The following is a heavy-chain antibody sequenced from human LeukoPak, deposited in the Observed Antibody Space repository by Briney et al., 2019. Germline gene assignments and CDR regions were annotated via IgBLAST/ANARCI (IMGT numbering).Heavy chain of an antibody. D-gene: IGHD3-10*01. CDR1: GGSFSSGGYS. Sequence: SETLSLTCTVSGGSFSSGGYSWSWIRQHPGKGLEWIGYIYYSGDTYYNPSLKSRVTISVDTSKNQISLKLSSVTAADTAVYYCARGIFRGPSDYWGQGTLVTVSS. J-gene: IGHJ4*02. CDR2: IYYSGDT. V-gene: IGHV4-31*03. CDR3: ARGIFRGPSDY.